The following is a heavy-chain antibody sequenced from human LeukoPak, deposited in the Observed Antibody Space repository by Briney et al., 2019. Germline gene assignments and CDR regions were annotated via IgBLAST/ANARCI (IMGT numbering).Heavy chain of an antibody. J-gene: IGHJ5*02. CDR3: ARDIPVDSRSSVPKPVRDS. V-gene: IGHV3-53*04. Sequence: PGGSLRLSCAASGFTISYNYMSWVRQAPGKGLQWVSVIYSNTSAYYADSVKGRFTISRHNSMNTLYLQMTSLRAEDTAVYYCARDIPVDSRSSVPKPVRDSWGQGTLVTVSS. CDR2: IYSNTSA. D-gene: IGHD6-6*01. CDR1: GFTISYNY.